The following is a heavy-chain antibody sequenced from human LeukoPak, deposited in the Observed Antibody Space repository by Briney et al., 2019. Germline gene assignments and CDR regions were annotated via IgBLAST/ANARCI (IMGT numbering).Heavy chain of an antibody. D-gene: IGHD5-12*01. Sequence: GGSLRLSCAASGFTFSDYYMSWLRQAPGKGLEWVSYISSSGSTIYYADSVKGRFTISRDNAKNSLYLQMNSLRAEDTAVYYCAREMVATTIDYWGQGTLVTVSS. CDR2: ISSSGSTI. CDR3: AREMVATTIDY. J-gene: IGHJ4*02. V-gene: IGHV3-11*01. CDR1: GFTFSDYY.